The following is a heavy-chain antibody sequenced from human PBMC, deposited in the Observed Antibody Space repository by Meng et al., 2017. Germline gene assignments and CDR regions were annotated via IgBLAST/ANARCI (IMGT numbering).Heavy chain of an antibody. Sequence: SETLSLICTASGGSFSSYYWSWIRQPPGKGLEWIGYIYYSGSTNYNPSLRSRVTISVDTSKNQCALKLNDVTAADTAVYYCGRDPGYYYDSSSYYELGYFDYWGQGTLVTVSS. CDR1: GGSFSSYY. CDR2: IYYSGST. CDR3: GRDPGYYYDSSSYYELGYFDY. D-gene: IGHD3-22*01. J-gene: IGHJ4*02. V-gene: IGHV4-59*01.